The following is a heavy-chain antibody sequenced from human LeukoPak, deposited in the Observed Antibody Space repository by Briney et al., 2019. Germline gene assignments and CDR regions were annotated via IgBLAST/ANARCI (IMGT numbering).Heavy chain of an antibody. D-gene: IGHD2-2*01. V-gene: IGHV4-39*01. J-gene: IGHJ5*02. CDR1: GGSISSSSYY. Sequence: SETLSLTCTVSGGSISSSSYYGGWIRQPPGKGLEGIGSIYYRGSTYYNPSLKSRVTISVDTSKNQFSLKLSSVTAADTAVYYCARQKKIGYCSSTSCYNWFDPWGQGTLVTVSS. CDR3: ARQKKIGYCSSTSCYNWFDP. CDR2: IYYRGST.